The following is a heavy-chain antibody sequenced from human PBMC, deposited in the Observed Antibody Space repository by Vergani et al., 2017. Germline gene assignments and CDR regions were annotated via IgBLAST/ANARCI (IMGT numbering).Heavy chain of an antibody. CDR3: AKGVYCSSTSCYEGRGYYYGMGV. V-gene: IGHV1-18*01. D-gene: IGHD2-2*01. Sequence: QVQLVQSGAEVKKSGAPVKVSCKASGYTFTSYGISCVRQAPGQGLEWMGWISAYNGNTNYAQKLQGRVTMTTDTSTSTAYMELRSLRSDDTAVYYCAKGVYCSSTSCYEGRGYYYGMGVWGQATTVTFSS. CDR2: ISAYNGNT. J-gene: IGHJ6*02. CDR1: GYTFTSYG.